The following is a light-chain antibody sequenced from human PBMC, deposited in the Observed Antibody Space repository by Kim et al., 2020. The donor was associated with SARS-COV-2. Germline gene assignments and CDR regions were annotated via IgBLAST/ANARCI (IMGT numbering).Light chain of an antibody. V-gene: IGKV1-9*01. J-gene: IGKJ4*01. CDR3: QQLQSYPLT. CDR2: VAS. Sequence: ASGGDRVTITCRASQGVSTYLAWYQQKAGKAPKLLIYVASTLQSGVSSRFSGSGSGTDFTLTIRSLQPEDFATYYCQQLQSYPLTFGGGTKVDIK. CDR1: QGVSTY.